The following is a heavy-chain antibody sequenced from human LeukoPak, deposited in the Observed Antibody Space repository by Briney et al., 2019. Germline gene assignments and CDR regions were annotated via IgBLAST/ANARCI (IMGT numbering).Heavy chain of an antibody. Sequence: PGGSLRLSCAASGFTFSSYSMNWVRQAPGKGLEWVSYISSSSSTIYYADSVKGRFTISRDNAKNSLYLQMNSLRAEDTVVYYCAREQWLATDYYYYYMDVWGKGTTVTVSS. CDR3: AREQWLATDYYYYYMDV. J-gene: IGHJ6*03. CDR1: GFTFSSYS. CDR2: ISSSSSTI. V-gene: IGHV3-48*04. D-gene: IGHD6-19*01.